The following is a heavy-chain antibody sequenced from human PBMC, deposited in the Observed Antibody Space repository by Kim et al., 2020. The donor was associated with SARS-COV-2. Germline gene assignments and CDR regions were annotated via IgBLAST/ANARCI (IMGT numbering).Heavy chain of an antibody. Sequence: GGSLRLSCAASGFTFSSYGMHWVRQAPGKGLEWVAVIWYDGSNKYYADSVKGRFTISRDNSKNTLYLQMNSLRAEDTAVYYCAREAPLIGYCSGGSCHFPKGKVYYGMDVWGQGTTVTVSS. CDR1: GFTFSSYG. CDR3: AREAPLIGYCSGGSCHFPKGKVYYGMDV. D-gene: IGHD2-15*01. CDR2: IWYDGSNK. V-gene: IGHV3-33*01. J-gene: IGHJ6*02.